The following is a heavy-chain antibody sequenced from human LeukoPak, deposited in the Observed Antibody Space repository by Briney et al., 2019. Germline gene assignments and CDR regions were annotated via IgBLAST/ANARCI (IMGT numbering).Heavy chain of an antibody. D-gene: IGHD5-18*01. CDR3: ARDTAMVSYLYYYYYGMDV. V-gene: IGHV1-2*02. J-gene: IGHJ6*02. CDR1: GYTFTGYY. Sequence: ASVTVSCKASGYTFTGYYMHWVRQAPGQGLEWMGWINPNSGGTNYAQKFQGRVTMTRDTSISTAYMELSGLRSDDTAVYYCARDTAMVSYLYYYYYGMDVWGQGTTVTVSS. CDR2: INPNSGGT.